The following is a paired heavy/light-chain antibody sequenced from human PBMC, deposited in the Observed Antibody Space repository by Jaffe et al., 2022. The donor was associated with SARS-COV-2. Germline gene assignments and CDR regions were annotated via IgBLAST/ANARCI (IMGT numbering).Heavy chain of an antibody. J-gene: IGHJ6*02. CDR2: ISAYNGNT. CDR3: ARDLGARRAAAGTLRYYYYGMDV. D-gene: IGHD6-13*01. Sequence: QVQLVQSGAEVKKPGASVKVSCKASGYTFTSYGISWVRQAPGQGLEWMGWISAYNGNTNYAQKLQGRVTMTTDTSTSTAYMELRSLRSDDTAVYYCARDLGARRAAAGTLRYYYYGMDVWGQGTTVTVSS. V-gene: IGHV1-18*01. CDR1: GYTFTSYG.
Light chain of an antibody. V-gene: IGKV3-11*01. J-gene: IGKJ4*01. CDR1: QSVSSY. CDR3: QQRSNWPPVT. Sequence: EIVLTQSPATLSLSPGERATLSCRASQSVSSYLAWYQQKPGQAPRLLIYDASNRATGIPARFSGSGSGTDFTLTISSLEPEDFAVYYCQQRSNWPPVTFGGGTKVEIK. CDR2: DAS.